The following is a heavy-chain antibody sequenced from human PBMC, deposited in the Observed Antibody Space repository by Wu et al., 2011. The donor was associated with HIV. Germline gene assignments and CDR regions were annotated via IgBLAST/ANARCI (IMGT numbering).Heavy chain of an antibody. J-gene: IGHJ3*02. CDR1: GYTFTSYD. CDR3: ARDLEGYYYDSSGFCRYVFDI. Sequence: QVQLVQSGAEVKRPGASVKVSCKASGYTFTSYDISWVRQAPGQGLEWMGWISPYNDNTKVPQKFQGRVTMTTDTSTSTAYMELRSLRSDDTAVYYCARDLEGYYYDSSGFCRYVFDIWGRGDNGHRLF. CDR2: ISPYNDNT. D-gene: IGHD3-22*01. V-gene: IGHV1-18*01.